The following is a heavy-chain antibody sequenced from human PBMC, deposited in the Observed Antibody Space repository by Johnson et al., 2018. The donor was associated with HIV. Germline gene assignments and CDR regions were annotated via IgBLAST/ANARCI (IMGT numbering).Heavy chain of an antibody. V-gene: IGHV3-15*01. CDR2: IKSKTDGGTT. J-gene: IGHJ3*02. Sequence: VQLVESGGGLVKPGGSLRLSCAASGFTFSNAWMSWVRQAPGKGLEWVGRIKSKTDGGTTDYAAPVKGRFTISRDDSKNTLYLQMNSLKTEDTAVYYCTTDLGYYDSRGDAFDIWGQGTMVTVSS. CDR3: TTDLGYYDSRGDAFDI. CDR1: GFTFSNAW. D-gene: IGHD3-22*01.